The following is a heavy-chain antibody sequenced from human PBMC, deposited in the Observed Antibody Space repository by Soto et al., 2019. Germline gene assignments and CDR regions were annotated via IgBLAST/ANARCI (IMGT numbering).Heavy chain of an antibody. V-gene: IGHV1-3*01. CDR3: ARVGYYYDSSGYYYLKRWFDP. CDR1: GYTFTSYA. CDR2: INAGNGNT. Sequence: ASVKVSCKASGYTFTSYAMHWVRQAPGQRLEWMGWINAGNGNTKYSQKFQGRVTITRDTSASTAYMELSSLRSEDTAVYYCARVGYYYDSSGYYYLKRWFDPWGQGTLVTVSS. D-gene: IGHD3-22*01. J-gene: IGHJ5*02.